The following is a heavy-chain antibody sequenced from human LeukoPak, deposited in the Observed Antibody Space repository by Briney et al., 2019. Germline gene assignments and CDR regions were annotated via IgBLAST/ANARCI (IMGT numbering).Heavy chain of an antibody. CDR2: IYYTGST. CDR1: GGSLSSYY. V-gene: IGHV4-59*08. Sequence: SETLSLTCTVSGGSLSSYYGSWIRQPPGNGLEWIGYIYYTGSTNYNPSIKSRVPISLDTSNNQFSQSLSSVTAADTAVYYCARLKVGSRGHYFHDFWGQGTLVTVSS. D-gene: IGHD3-10*02. CDR3: ARLKVGSRGHYFHDF. J-gene: IGHJ4*02.